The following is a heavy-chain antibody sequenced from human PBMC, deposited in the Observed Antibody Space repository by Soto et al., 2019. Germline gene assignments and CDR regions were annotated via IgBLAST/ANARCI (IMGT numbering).Heavy chain of an antibody. CDR1: GGSISSSSYY. D-gene: IGHD5-12*01. Sequence: PSETLSLTCTVSGGSISSSSYYWGWIRQPPGKGLEWIGSIYYSGSTYYNPSLKSRVTISVDTSKNQFSLKLSSVTAADTAVYYCAIQKVDIVAPAPFDYWGQGSLVPVSS. CDR2: IYYSGST. V-gene: IGHV4-39*01. CDR3: AIQKVDIVAPAPFDY. J-gene: IGHJ4*02.